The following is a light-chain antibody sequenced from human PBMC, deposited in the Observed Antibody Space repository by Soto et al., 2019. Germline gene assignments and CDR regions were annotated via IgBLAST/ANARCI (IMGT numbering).Light chain of an antibody. CDR3: QQYNSYPIT. J-gene: IGKJ5*01. CDR1: QSISSW. Sequence: DIQMTQSPSTLSASVGDRVTITCRASQSISSWLAWYQQKPGKAPKLLIYKASSVESGVPSRFSGSGSGTEFTLTISSLQPDDFATYYGQQYNSYPITFGHGTRLEIK. V-gene: IGKV1-5*03. CDR2: KAS.